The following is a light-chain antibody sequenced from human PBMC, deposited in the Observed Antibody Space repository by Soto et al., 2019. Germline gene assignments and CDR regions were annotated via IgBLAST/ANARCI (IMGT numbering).Light chain of an antibody. CDR2: DAS. V-gene: IGKV1-33*01. CDR3: QQYNNLPYT. CDR1: QAISKY. Sequence: IQMTQSPSSLSASLGDRITITCQASQAISKYFHWYHQRPGKAPILVIYDASNLEAGAPSRFSGGGSGTSFTLTISSLQPEDIGTYFCQQYNNLPYTFGQGTKLDIK. J-gene: IGKJ2*01.